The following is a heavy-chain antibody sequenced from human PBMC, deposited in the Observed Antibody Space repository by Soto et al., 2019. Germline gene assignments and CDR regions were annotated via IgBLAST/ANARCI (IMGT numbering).Heavy chain of an antibody. J-gene: IGHJ4*02. V-gene: IGHV3-23*01. Sequence: GGSLRLSCAASGFTFSSYAMSWVRQAPGKGLEWVSAISGSGGSTYYADSVKGRFTISRDNSKNTLYLQMNSLRAEDTAVYYCAKCSAVLTLRGYYFDYWGQGTLVTVSS. D-gene: IGHD2-15*01. CDR1: GFTFSSYA. CDR3: AKCSAVLTLRGYYFDY. CDR2: ISGSGGST.